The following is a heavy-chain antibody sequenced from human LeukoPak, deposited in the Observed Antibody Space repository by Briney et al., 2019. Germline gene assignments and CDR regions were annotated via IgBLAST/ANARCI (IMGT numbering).Heavy chain of an antibody. CDR2: IYSGGST. Sequence: GGSLRLSCAASGFTVSSNYMSWVRQAPGEGLEWVSLIYSGGSTYYADSVKGRFTISRDNSKNTLYLQMNSLRAEDTAVYYCARSPPGSNYYDSSGYLNYFDYWGQGTLVTVSS. J-gene: IGHJ4*02. CDR1: GFTVSSNY. CDR3: ARSPPGSNYYDSSGYLNYFDY. D-gene: IGHD3-22*01. V-gene: IGHV3-66*01.